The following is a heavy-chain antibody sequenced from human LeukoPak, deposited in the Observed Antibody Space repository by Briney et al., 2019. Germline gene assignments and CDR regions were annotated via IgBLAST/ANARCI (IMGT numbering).Heavy chain of an antibody. CDR1: GGSISSYY. CDR2: IYYSGST. D-gene: IGHD2-21*02. CDR3: AKGPGGGDSHFDY. Sequence: SETLSLTCTVSGGSISSYYWSWIRQPPGKGLEWIGYIYYSGSTNYNPSLKSRVTISVDTSKNQFSLKLSSVTAADTAVYYCAKGPGGGDSHFDYWGLGTLVTVPS. J-gene: IGHJ4*02. V-gene: IGHV4-59*01.